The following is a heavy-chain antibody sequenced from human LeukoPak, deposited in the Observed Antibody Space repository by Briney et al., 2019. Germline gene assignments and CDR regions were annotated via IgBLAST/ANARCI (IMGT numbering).Heavy chain of an antibody. D-gene: IGHD3-10*01. Sequence: GGSLRLSCVASGFTLRSYVMNWVRQTPGKGLEWVSSISGSGDSTFYADSVKGRFSISRDNSKNTLYLQVNGLRTEDTAVYYCASNTVWFGGVGWFDPWGQGTLVTVSS. V-gene: IGHV3-23*01. CDR2: ISGSGDST. CDR1: GFTLRSYV. CDR3: ASNTVWFGGVGWFDP. J-gene: IGHJ5*02.